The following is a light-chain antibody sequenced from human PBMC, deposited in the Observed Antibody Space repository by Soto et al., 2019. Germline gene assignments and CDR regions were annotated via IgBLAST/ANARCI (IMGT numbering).Light chain of an antibody. V-gene: IGLV1-44*01. Sequence: QSVLTQPPSASGTPGQRVTISCSGSTSNVGGHSVSWYQQVPGTAPRLLIHTSNQRPSGVPDRFSGSKSGTSASLAISGLQSEDEGDYYCAAWDDSLNGPIFGGGTKLTV. CDR1: TSNVGGHS. CDR2: TSN. J-gene: IGLJ2*01. CDR3: AAWDDSLNGPI.